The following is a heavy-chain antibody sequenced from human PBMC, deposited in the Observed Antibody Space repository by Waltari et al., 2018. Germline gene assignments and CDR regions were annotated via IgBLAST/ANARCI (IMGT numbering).Heavy chain of an antibody. D-gene: IGHD7-27*01. J-gene: IGHJ2*01. V-gene: IGHV4-38-2*01. CDR2: IYHSGST. CDR3: ARYGDRQGWYFDL. CDR1: GYSISSGYY. Sequence: QVQLQESGPGLVKPSETLSLTCAVSGYSISSGYYWGWIRQPPGKGLEWIGSIYHSGSTYSNPSLKSRVTISVDTSKNQFSLKLSSVTAADTAVYYCARYGDRQGWYFDLWGRGTLVTVSS.